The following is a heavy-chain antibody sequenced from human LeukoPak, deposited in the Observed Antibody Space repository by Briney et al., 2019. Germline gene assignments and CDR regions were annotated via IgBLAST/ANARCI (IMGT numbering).Heavy chain of an antibody. CDR2: ISYDGSNK. CDR1: GFTFSSHG. V-gene: IGHV3-30*03. J-gene: IGHJ5*02. CDR3: IRDFRSADL. Sequence: GGSLRLSCAASGFTFSSHGMHWVRQAPGKGLEWVAVISYDGSNKYYADSVKGRFTIPRDNAKNTVYLEMNSLSAEDTAIYYCIRDFRSADLWGQGTLVTVTS.